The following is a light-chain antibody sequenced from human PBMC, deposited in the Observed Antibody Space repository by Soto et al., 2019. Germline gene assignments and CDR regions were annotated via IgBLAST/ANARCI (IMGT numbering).Light chain of an antibody. J-gene: IGKJ2*01. CDR2: GAS. CDR3: QQYNNWLRT. Sequence: EIVMTQSPATLYVSPGERATLSCRASQSVSSNLAWYQQKPGQAPRLLIYGASTRATGIPARFSGSGSGTEFTLTISSLQSEDFAVYYCQQYNNWLRTFGQGTKLEIK. V-gene: IGKV3-15*01. CDR1: QSVSSN.